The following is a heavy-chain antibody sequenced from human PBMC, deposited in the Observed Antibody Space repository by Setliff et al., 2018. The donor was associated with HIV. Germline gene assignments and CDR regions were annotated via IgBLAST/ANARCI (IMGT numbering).Heavy chain of an antibody. V-gene: IGHV1-2*02. CDR2: INPNNGGT. D-gene: IGHD2-8*02. CDR3: ARGRDLLVLCD. CDR1: GYTFTGYY. Sequence: GASVKVSCKASGYTFTGYYMHWVRQAPGQGLEWMGWINPNNGGTNYAQKFQGRVTMTRDTSISTVYMELSRLRSDDTAVYYCARGRDLLVLCDWGQGTLVTVSS. J-gene: IGHJ4*02.